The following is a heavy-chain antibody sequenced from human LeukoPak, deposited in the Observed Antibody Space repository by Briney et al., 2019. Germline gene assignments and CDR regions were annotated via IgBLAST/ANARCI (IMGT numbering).Heavy chain of an antibody. Sequence: ASVKVSCKASGYTFTGYNVHWVRQAPGQGLEWMGSINPYRGDTNYAQKFQGRVTMTRDTSITTAYMELSRLRSDDTAVYYCASERRGCLPLDYGARGP. J-gene: IGHJ4*02. D-gene: IGHD3-16*01. V-gene: IGHV1-2*02. CDR3: ASERRGCLPLDY. CDR2: INPYRGDT. CDR1: GYTFTGYN.